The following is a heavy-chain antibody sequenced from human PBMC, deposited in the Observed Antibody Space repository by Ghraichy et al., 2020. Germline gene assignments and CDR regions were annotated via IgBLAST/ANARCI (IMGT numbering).Heavy chain of an antibody. CDR2: IYYSGST. J-gene: IGHJ4*02. CDR1: GGSSSSSSYY. V-gene: IGHV4-39*01. CDR3: SYLPY. Sequence: ESLNISCTVSGGSSSSSSYYWGWIRQPPGKGLEWIGSIYYSGSTYYNPSLKSRVTISVDTSKNQFSLKLSSVTAADTAVYYCSYLPYWGQGTLVTVSS.